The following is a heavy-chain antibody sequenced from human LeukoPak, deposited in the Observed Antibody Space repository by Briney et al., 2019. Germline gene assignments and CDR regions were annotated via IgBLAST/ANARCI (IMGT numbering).Heavy chain of an antibody. CDR2: IYYSGRT. D-gene: IGHD3-22*01. CDR1: GGSISSGGYY. V-gene: IGHV4-31*03. Sequence: SQTLSLTCTVSGGSISSGGYYWNWIRQHPGKGLEWIGYIYYSGRTYYNPSLKSRATISVDTSKNQFSLKLSSVTAADTAVYYCARVPFGSGYYYDSSGYYSPFDYWGQGTLVTVSS. CDR3: ARVPFGSGYYYDSSGYYSPFDY. J-gene: IGHJ4*02.